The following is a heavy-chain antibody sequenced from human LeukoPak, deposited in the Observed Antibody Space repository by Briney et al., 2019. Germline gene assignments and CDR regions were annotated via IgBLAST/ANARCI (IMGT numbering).Heavy chain of an antibody. CDR2: ISGSGGST. D-gene: IGHD4-17*01. J-gene: IGHJ4*02. V-gene: IGHV3-23*01. CDR3: AKLTRDYGGACHY. Sequence: GGSLRLSCAASGFTFTSYAMSWVRQAPGKGLEWVSAISGSGGSTYYANSVKGRFTISRDNSKNTLYLQMNSRRAEDTAVYYCAKLTRDYGGACHYWGQGTLVTVSS. CDR1: GFTFTSYA.